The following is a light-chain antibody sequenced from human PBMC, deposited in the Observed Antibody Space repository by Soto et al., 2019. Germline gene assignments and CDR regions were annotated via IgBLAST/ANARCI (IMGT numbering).Light chain of an antibody. CDR2: DAS. Sequence: DIQMTHSPSTPSSSVGDRVTITCRASQSISRGLAWYQQKPGKXPXXLIYDASTLESGVPSRLSGSGSGTEFTLTIGSMQPDDSATYYCQHYSTVWAFGQGTKVDIK. CDR1: QSISRG. J-gene: IGKJ1*01. V-gene: IGKV1-5*01. CDR3: QHYSTVWA.